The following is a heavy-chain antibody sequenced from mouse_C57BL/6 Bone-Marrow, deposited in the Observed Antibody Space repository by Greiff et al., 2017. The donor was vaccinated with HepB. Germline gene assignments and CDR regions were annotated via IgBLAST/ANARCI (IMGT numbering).Heavy chain of an antibody. Sequence: VKVVESGAELVRPGASVTLSCKASGYTFTDYEMHWVKQTPVHGLEWIGAIDPETGGTAYNQKFKGKAILTADKSSSTAYMELRSLTSEDSAVYYCTRGRPGGFAYWGQGTLVTVSA. D-gene: IGHD4-1*01. CDR1: GYTFTDYE. J-gene: IGHJ3*01. CDR3: TRGRPGGFAY. V-gene: IGHV1-15*01. CDR2: IDPETGGT.